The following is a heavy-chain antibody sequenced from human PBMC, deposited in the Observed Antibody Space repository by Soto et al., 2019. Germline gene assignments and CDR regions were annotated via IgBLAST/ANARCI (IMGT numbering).Heavy chain of an antibody. CDR2: IYYSRST. D-gene: IGHD3-3*01. V-gene: IGHV4-59*01. Sequence: SEALSLTCTVSSGSMSGYYWNWIRHPPGKGLEWIWYIYYSRSTNYNPSLKSRVTISVDTSKNQFSLKLSSVTAADTAVYYCARAGDYDFWSGYSNDAFDIWGQGTMVTVSS. J-gene: IGHJ3*02. CDR1: SGSMSGYY. CDR3: ARAGDYDFWSGYSNDAFDI.